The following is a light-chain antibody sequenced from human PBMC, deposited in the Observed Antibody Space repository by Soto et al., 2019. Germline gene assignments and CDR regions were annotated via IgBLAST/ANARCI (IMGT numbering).Light chain of an antibody. CDR1: QTVSNNY. V-gene: IGKV3-20*01. CDR2: GSS. Sequence: EVVFTKSPGTLSLSQGERATLSCRASQTVSNNYLAWYQQKPGQAPRLLIFGSSDRATGIPDRFSGSGSGTDSTLTISRLEPEDFAVYYCQQDGSSPPYTFGQVTKVEIK. CDR3: QQDGSSPPYT. J-gene: IGKJ2*01.